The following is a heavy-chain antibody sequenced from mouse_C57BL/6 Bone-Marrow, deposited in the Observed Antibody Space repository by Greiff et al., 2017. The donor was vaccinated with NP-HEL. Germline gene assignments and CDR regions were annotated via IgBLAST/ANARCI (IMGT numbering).Heavy chain of an antibody. CDR3: ARQGYYYGSSYEGAWFAY. Sequence: QVQLQQSGAELVKPGASVKLSCKASGYTFTEYTIHWVKQRSGQGLEWIGWFYPGSGSIKYNEKFKDKATLTADKYSSTVYMELSRLTSEDSAVYVCARQGYYYGSSYEGAWFAYWGQGTLVTVSA. CDR2: FYPGSGSI. J-gene: IGHJ3*01. D-gene: IGHD1-1*01. CDR1: GYTFTEYT. V-gene: IGHV1-62-2*01.